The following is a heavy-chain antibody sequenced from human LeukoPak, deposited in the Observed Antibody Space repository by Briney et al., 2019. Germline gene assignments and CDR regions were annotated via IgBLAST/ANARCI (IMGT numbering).Heavy chain of an antibody. CDR2: IYYSGST. CDR3: ARQYSDILTGYHRGELYWYFDL. J-gene: IGHJ2*01. V-gene: IGHV4-39*01. D-gene: IGHD3-9*01. Sequence: SETLSLTCTVSGGSISSSTYYWGWIRQPPGKGLEWIGSIYYSGSTYYDPSLKSRVTISVDTSKNQFSLKLSSVTAADTAVYYCARQYSDILTGYHRGELYWYFDLWGRGTLVTVSS. CDR1: GGSISSSTYY.